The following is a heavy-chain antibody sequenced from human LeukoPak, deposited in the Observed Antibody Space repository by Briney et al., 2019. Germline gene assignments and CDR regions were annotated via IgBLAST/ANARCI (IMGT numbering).Heavy chain of an antibody. CDR3: ARQEVYYDSSGYSLYYFDY. Sequence: SETLSLTCTVSGGSISSSSYYWGWIRQPPGKGLEWIGSIYYSGSTYYNPSLKSRVTISVDTSKNQFSLKLSSVTAADTAVYYCARQEVYYDSSGYSLYYFDYWGQGTLVTVSS. D-gene: IGHD3-22*01. V-gene: IGHV4-39*01. CDR1: GGSISSSSYY. CDR2: IYYSGST. J-gene: IGHJ4*02.